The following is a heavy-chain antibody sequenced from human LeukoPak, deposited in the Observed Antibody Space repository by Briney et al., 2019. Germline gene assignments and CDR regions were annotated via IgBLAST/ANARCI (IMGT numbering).Heavy chain of an antibody. Sequence: GGSLRLSCAASGFTFSSYDMSWVRQAPGKGLEWVGRIKSKTDGGTTDYAAPVKGRFTISRDDSKNTLYLQMNSLKTEDTAVYYCTTEFKILYAFHWGQGTLVTVSS. D-gene: IGHD2-8*01. V-gene: IGHV3-15*01. CDR2: IKSKTDGGTT. CDR3: TTEFKILYAFH. CDR1: GFTFSSYD. J-gene: IGHJ4*02.